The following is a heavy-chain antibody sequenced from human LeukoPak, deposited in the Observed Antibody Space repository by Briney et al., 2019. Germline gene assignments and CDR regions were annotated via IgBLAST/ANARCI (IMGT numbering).Heavy chain of an antibody. CDR1: GGSISSYY. CDR2: IYYSGST. CDR3: AKDLLPYYYMDV. V-gene: IGHV4-59*12. Sequence: SETLSLTCTVSGGSISSYYWSWIRQPPGEGLEWIGYIYYSGSTNYNPSLKSRVTISVDTSKNHFSLKLSSLTAADTAVYYCAKDLLPYYYMDVWGKGTTVTISS. J-gene: IGHJ6*03.